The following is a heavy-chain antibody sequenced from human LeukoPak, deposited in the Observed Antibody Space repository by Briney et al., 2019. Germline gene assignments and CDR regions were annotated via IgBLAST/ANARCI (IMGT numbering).Heavy chain of an antibody. D-gene: IGHD6-13*01. CDR1: GYTFTGYY. J-gene: IGHJ6*02. CDR2: INPNSGGT. CDR3: ARSPLSYSSSWYERYYYYYGMDV. Sequence: AASVKVSCKASGYTFTGYYMHWVRQAPGQGLEWMGWINPNSGGTNYAQKFQGRVTMTRDTSISTAYMELGRLRSDDTAVYYCARSPLSYSSSWYERYYYYYGMDVWGQGTTVTVSS. V-gene: IGHV1-2*02.